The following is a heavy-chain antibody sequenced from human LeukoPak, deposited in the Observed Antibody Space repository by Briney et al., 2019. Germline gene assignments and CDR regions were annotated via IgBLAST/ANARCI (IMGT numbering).Heavy chain of an antibody. V-gene: IGHV4-4*07. Sequence: SETLSLTCTVSGGSISSYYWSWIRQPAGKGLEWIGRIYTSGSTNYNPSLKSRVTMSVDTSKNQFSLKLSSVTAADTAVYYCARDKYYYGSGRDYYYMDVWGKGTTVTISS. CDR1: GGSISSYY. D-gene: IGHD3-10*01. CDR3: ARDKYYYGSGRDYYYMDV. CDR2: IYTSGST. J-gene: IGHJ6*03.